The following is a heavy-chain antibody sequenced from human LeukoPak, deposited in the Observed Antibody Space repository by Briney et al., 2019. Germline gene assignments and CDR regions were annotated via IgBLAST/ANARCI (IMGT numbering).Heavy chain of an antibody. D-gene: IGHD4-17*01. CDR2: IYSGGST. J-gene: IGHJ6*03. Sequence: PGGSLRLSCAASGFTVSSNYMSWVRQAPGKGLEWVPVIYSGGSTYYADSVKGRFTIFRDNSKNTLYLQMNSLRAEDTAVYYCARANRHDYGDYGYYYYYYMDVWGKGTTVTISS. V-gene: IGHV3-66*01. CDR3: ARANRHDYGDYGYYYYYYMDV. CDR1: GFTVSSNY.